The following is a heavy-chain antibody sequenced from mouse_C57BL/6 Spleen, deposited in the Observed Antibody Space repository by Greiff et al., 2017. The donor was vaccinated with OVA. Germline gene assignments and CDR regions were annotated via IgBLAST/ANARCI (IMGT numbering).Heavy chain of an antibody. CDR3: VREDYYYGSSYWYFDV. V-gene: IGHV10-3*01. Sequence: EVQRVESGGGLVQPKGSLKLSCAASGFTFNTYAMHWVRQAPGKGLEWVARIRSKSSNYATYYADSVKDRFTISRDDSQSMLYLQMNNLKTEDTAMYYCVREDYYYGSSYWYFDVWGTGTTVTVSS. J-gene: IGHJ1*03. CDR2: IRSKSSNYAT. D-gene: IGHD1-1*01. CDR1: GFTFNTYA.